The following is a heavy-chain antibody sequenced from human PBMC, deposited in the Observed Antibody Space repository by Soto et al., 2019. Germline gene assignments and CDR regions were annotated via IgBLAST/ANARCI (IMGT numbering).Heavy chain of an antibody. CDR1: GGSISSGGYS. V-gene: IGHV4-30-2*01. CDR2: IYHSGST. CDR3: ARGGNYYDSSGLHGRIPSPFDY. J-gene: IGHJ4*02. Sequence: PSETLSLTCTVSGGSISSGGYSWSWIRQPPGKGLEWIGYIYHSGSTYYNPSLKSRVTISVDRSKNQFSLKLSSVTAADTAVYYCARGGNYYDSSGLHGRIPSPFDYWGQGTLVTVSS. D-gene: IGHD3-22*01.